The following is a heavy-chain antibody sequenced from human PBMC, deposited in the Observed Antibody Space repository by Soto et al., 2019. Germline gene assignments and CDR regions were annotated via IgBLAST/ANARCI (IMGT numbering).Heavy chain of an antibody. Sequence: SVKVSCKASGGTFSSYAISWVRQAPRQGLEWMGGIIPIFGTANYAQKFQGRVTITADESTSTAYMELSSLRSEDTAVYYCATKGVVATIGYYYFDYWGQGTLVTVSS. D-gene: IGHD5-12*01. J-gene: IGHJ4*02. CDR1: GGTFSSYA. V-gene: IGHV1-69*13. CDR3: ATKGVVATIGYYYFDY. CDR2: IIPIFGTA.